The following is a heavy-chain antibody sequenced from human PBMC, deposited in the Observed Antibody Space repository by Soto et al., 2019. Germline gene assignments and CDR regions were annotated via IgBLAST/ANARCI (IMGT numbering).Heavy chain of an antibody. CDR1: GFTFSSYS. V-gene: IGHV3-21*01. J-gene: IGHJ4*02. Sequence: GGSLRLSCAAYGFTFSSYSMNWVRQAPGKGLEWVSSISSSSSYIYYADSVKGRFTISRDNAKNSLYLQMNSLRAEDTAVYYCARDWYYYDSSGYPVDYWGQGTLVTVSS. CDR2: ISSSSSYI. CDR3: ARDWYYYDSSGYPVDY. D-gene: IGHD3-22*01.